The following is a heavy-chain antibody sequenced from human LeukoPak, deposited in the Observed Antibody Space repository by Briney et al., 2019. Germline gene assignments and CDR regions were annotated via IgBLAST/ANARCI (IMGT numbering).Heavy chain of an antibody. V-gene: IGHV3-23*01. CDR1: GFTFSSYA. J-gene: IGHJ4*02. CDR2: ISGSGGST. D-gene: IGHD3-10*01. CDR3: AKGLLLWFGEEGYFDY. Sequence: GGSLRLSCAASGFTFSSYAMSWVRQAPGKGLEWVSAISGSGGSTYYADSVKGRFTISRDNSKNTLYLQMNSLRAEDTAVYYCAKGLLLWFGEEGYFDYWGQGTLVTVSS.